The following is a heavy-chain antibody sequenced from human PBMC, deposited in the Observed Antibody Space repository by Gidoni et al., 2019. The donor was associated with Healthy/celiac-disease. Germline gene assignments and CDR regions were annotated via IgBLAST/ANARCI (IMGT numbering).Heavy chain of an antibody. CDR1: GGSFSGYY. D-gene: IGHD6-19*01. J-gene: IGHJ6*03. Sequence: QVQLQQWGAGLLKPSETLSLTCAVYGGSFSGYYWSGIRQPPGKGLEWIGEINHSGSTNYNPSLKRRVTISGDTSKNQFSLKLSSVTAADTAVYYWARGSSGWYGSGYYYYMDVWGKGTTVTVSS. V-gene: IGHV4-34*01. CDR2: INHSGST. CDR3: ARGSSGWYGSGYYYYMDV.